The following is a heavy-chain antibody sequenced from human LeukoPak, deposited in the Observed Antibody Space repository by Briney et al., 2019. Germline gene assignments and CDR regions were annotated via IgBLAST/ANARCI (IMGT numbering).Heavy chain of an antibody. V-gene: IGHV3-7*01. CDR1: GFTVSSNY. CDR3: ARDHKFRYYDFWSGYYTDGMDV. Sequence: GGSLRLSCAASGFTVSSNYMSWVRQAPGKGLEWVANIKQDGSEKYYVDSVKGRFTISRDNAKNSLYLQMNSLRAEDTAVYYCARDHKFRYYDFWSGYYTDGMDVWGQGTTVTVSS. CDR2: IKQDGSEK. J-gene: IGHJ6*02. D-gene: IGHD3-3*01.